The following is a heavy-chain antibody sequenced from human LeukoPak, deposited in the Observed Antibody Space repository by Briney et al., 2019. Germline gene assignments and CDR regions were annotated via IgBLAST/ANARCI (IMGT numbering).Heavy chain of an antibody. CDR2: IIPILGIA. V-gene: IGHV1-69*04. CDR3: ARGTGSEAFDI. J-gene: IGHJ3*02. D-gene: IGHD2-15*01. Sequence: SVKVSCKASGGTFSSYAISWVRQAPGQGLEWVGRIIPILGIANYAQKFRGRVTITADKSTSTAYMELSSLRSEDTAVYYCARGTGSEAFDIWGPGTMVTVSS. CDR1: GGTFSSYA.